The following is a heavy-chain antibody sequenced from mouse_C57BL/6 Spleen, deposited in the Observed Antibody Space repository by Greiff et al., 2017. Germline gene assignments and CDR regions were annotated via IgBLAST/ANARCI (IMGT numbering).Heavy chain of an antibody. Sequence: EVKLVESGGGLVKPGGSLKLSCAASGFTFSSYAMSWVRQTPEKRLEWVATISDGGSYTYSPDNVKGRFTISRDNAKNNLYLQMSHLKSEDTAMYYCARDPFSYDYGGNWYFDVWGTGTTVTVSS. CDR3: ARDPFSYDYGGNWYFDV. J-gene: IGHJ1*03. D-gene: IGHD2-4*01. V-gene: IGHV5-4*01. CDR1: GFTFSSYA. CDR2: ISDGGSYT.